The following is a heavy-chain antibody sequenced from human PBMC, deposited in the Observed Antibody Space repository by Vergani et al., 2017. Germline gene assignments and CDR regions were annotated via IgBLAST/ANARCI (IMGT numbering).Heavy chain of an antibody. D-gene: IGHD6-6*01. Sequence: QVQLVQSGAEVKKPGSSVKVSCKASGGTFSNYAISWVRQAPGQGLEWMGGIIPIFDAANYAQKFQGRVTITADESTSTAYMELSSLRSEDTAVYYCAIDLLAARPRGYYYYYMDVWGKGTTVTVSS. V-gene: IGHV1-69*13. CDR1: GGTFSNYA. J-gene: IGHJ6*03. CDR2: IIPIFDAA. CDR3: AIDLLAARPRGYYYYYMDV.